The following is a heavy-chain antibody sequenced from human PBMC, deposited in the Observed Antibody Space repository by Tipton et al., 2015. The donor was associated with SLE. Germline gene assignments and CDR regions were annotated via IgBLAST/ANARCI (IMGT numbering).Heavy chain of an antibody. V-gene: IGHV4-4*07. CDR2: IYTSGST. CDR3: ARVLWLGEADWYFDL. J-gene: IGHJ2*01. D-gene: IGHD3-10*01. CDR1: GGSISSYY. Sequence: TLSLTCTVSGGSISSYYWSWIRQPAGKGLEWIGRIYTSGSTNYNPSLKSRVTMSVDMSKNQFSLKLNSVTAADTAVYYCARVLWLGEADWYFDLWGRGTLVTVSS.